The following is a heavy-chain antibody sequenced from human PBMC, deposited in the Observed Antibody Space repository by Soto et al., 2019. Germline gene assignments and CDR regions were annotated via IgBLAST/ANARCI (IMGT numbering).Heavy chain of an antibody. V-gene: IGHV1-69*04. CDR2: IIPILGIA. Sequence: SVKVSCKASGGTFSSYTISWVRQAPGQGLEWMGRIIPILGIANYAQKFQGRVTITADKSTSTAYMELSSLRSEDTAVYYCAGEATVTPYYYYYMDVWGKGTTVTVSS. J-gene: IGHJ6*03. D-gene: IGHD4-17*01. CDR1: GGTFSSYT. CDR3: AGEATVTPYYYYYMDV.